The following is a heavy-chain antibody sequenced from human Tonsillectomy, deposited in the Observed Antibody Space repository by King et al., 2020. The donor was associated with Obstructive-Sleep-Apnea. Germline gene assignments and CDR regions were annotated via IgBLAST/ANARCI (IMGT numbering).Heavy chain of an antibody. J-gene: IGHJ4*02. CDR1: GFSFGSYA. V-gene: IGHV3-23*04. CDR2: ISGSGGST. Sequence: QLVESGGGLVQPGGSLRLSCAASGFSFGSYAMSWVRQAPGKGLEWVSAISGSGGSTYYADSVKGRFTISRDNSKNTLYLQMNLLRVEDTAVYYCAKEFSCRGLPGFDYRGQGTLVTGSS. D-gene: IGHD2-2*01. CDR3: AKEFSCRGLPGFDY.